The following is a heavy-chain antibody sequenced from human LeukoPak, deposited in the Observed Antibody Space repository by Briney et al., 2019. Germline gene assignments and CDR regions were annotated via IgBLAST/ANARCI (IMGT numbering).Heavy chain of an antibody. V-gene: IGHV3-30*04. CDR3: AKSHGYSYGFDY. J-gene: IGHJ4*02. CDR2: ISYDGSNK. D-gene: IGHD5-18*01. Sequence: GGSLRLSCAASGFTFSSYAIHWVRQAPGKGLEWVAAISYDGSNKYYADSVKGRFTISRDNSKNTLYLQMNSLRAEDTAVYYCAKSHGYSYGFDYWGQGTLVTVSS. CDR1: GFTFSSYA.